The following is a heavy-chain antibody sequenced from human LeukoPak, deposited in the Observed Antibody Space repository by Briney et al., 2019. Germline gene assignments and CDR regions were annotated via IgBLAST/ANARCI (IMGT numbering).Heavy chain of an antibody. Sequence: GASVKVSCKVSGYTLTELSMHWVRQAPGKGLEWMGGFDPEDGETIYAQKFQGRVTMTEDTSTDTAYMELSSLRSEDTAVYYCAKVNSGYYYRLFDYWGQGTLVTVSS. CDR2: FDPEDGET. D-gene: IGHD3-22*01. V-gene: IGHV1-24*01. CDR3: AKVNSGYYYRLFDY. CDR1: GYTLTELS. J-gene: IGHJ4*02.